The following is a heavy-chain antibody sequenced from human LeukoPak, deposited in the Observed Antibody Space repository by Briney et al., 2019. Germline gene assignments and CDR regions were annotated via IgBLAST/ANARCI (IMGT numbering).Heavy chain of an antibody. V-gene: IGHV1-2*02. CDR1: GYTFTGYY. J-gene: IGHJ4*02. CDR2: INPNNGGA. CDR3: ARECSSSEPYYFDY. Sequence: GASVKVSCKASGYTFTGYYMHWVRQAPGQGLEWMGWINPNNGGAKYAQKFQGRVTMTRDTSISTAYMELSRLRSDDTAVYYCARECSSSEPYYFDYWGQGTLVTVSS. D-gene: IGHD6-13*01.